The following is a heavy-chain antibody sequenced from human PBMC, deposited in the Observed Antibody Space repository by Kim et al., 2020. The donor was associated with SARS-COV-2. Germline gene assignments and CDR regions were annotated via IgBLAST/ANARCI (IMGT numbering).Heavy chain of an antibody. D-gene: IGHD6-19*01. Sequence: SVKVSCKASGGTFSSFAINWVRQAPGQGLEWMGVVIPIFGTPNYAQNFQGRVTITADESTSTANMELSSLRSEDTAVYYCARAYSTGWYFFDYWGQGTLVTVSS. CDR1: GGTFSSFA. CDR2: VIPIFGTP. V-gene: IGHV1-69*13. CDR3: ARAYSTGWYFFDY. J-gene: IGHJ4*02.